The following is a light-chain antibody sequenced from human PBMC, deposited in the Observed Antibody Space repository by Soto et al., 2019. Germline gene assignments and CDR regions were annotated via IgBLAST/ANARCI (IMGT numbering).Light chain of an antibody. CDR3: GTWDDSLSAGV. CDR2: DNS. V-gene: IGLV1-51*01. J-gene: IGLJ2*01. Sequence: QAVVTQPPSVSAAPGQKVTISCSGSSSNIGKNYVSWYQQVPGTAPKPLIYDNSKRPSGIPDRFSGSKSGTSATLGITGLQTGDEADYYCGTWDDSLSAGVFGGGTKLTVL. CDR1: SSNIGKNY.